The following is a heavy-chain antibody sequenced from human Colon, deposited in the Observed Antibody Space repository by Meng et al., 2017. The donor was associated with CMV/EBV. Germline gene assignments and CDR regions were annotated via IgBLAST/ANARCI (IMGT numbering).Heavy chain of an antibody. V-gene: IGHV3-23*01. CDR3: AKGFY. J-gene: IGHJ4*02. CDR2: ISGNGASA. Sequence: GQVLECGGDLVQPGGSLGLSCAVSGFRFNNDVMTGVRQAPGKGLEWVATISGNGASAYYADSVKGRFTISRDNSKNMVYLQMKTLRDEDTAVYYCAKGFYWGQGTLVTVSS. CDR1: GFRFNNDV.